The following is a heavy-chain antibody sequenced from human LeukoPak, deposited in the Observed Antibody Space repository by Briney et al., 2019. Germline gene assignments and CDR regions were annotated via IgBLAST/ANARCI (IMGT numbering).Heavy chain of an antibody. CDR1: GFTFSDYW. CDR2: ISGSGGST. J-gene: IGHJ1*01. Sequence: HSGGSLRLSCAASGFTFSDYWMHWVRQAPGKGLEWVSVISGSGGSTYYADSVRGRFNISRDNSKNTLYLQMNSLRAEDTAVYYCAIPAYYYDSSGYPPPLGYFQHWGQGTLVTVSS. CDR3: AIPAYYYDSSGYPPPLGYFQH. V-gene: IGHV3-23*01. D-gene: IGHD3-22*01.